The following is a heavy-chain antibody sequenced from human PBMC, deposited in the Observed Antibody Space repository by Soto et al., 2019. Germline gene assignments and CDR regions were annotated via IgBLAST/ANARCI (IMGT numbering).Heavy chain of an antibody. CDR1: GGSISSNY. Sequence: QVQLQESGPGLVKPSETLSLTCIVSGGSISSNYWSWIRQPPGKGLEWIGYIYSSGSTHYNPSFKSRVTISVDTSKNQFSLKMSSVTAADTAVYYCARDKAPSLWGQGTLVTVSS. CDR2: IYSSGST. CDR3: ARDKAPSL. V-gene: IGHV4-59*01. J-gene: IGHJ4*02.